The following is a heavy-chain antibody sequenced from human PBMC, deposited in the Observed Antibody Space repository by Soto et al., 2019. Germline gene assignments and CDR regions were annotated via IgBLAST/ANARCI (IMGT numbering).Heavy chain of an antibody. CDR3: ARRYSNYDYYYYGMDV. Sequence: TGGSLRLSCAASGFTFSRYAMHWVRQAPGKGLEWVAVISYDGSNKYYADSVKGRFTISRDNSKNTLYLQMNSLRAEATAVYYCARRYSNYDYYYYGMDVWGQGTTVTVSS. CDR2: ISYDGSNK. J-gene: IGHJ6*02. CDR1: GFTFSRYA. V-gene: IGHV3-30-3*01. D-gene: IGHD4-4*01.